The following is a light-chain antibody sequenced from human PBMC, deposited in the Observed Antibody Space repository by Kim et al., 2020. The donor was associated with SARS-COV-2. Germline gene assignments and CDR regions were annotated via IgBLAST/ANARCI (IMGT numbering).Light chain of an antibody. V-gene: IGKV3-20*01. CDR1: QSVAKNY. CDR2: GAS. CDR3: QQYAFSPLT. J-gene: IGKJ4*01. Sequence: EIVLTQSPGTLSLSPGERATLSCRASQSVAKNYLAWYRQKPGQAPRLLIYGASNRATGIPDKFSGSGSATDFILTINRLEPEDFAVYYCQQYAFSPLTFGGGTKVDIK.